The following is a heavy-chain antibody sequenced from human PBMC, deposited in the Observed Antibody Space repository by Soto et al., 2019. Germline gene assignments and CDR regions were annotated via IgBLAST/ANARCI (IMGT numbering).Heavy chain of an antibody. Sequence: QVQLVQSGAELKKPGSSVKVSCKASGDTFSGYPINWVRQAPGEGLEWMGRIIPVFGTTNDAQRFEGRVTFTADESTNTAYIELRGLLSEDTAVYYCARDGGFGELKYGGPGTLVTVSS. D-gene: IGHD3-10*01. CDR2: IIPVFGTT. V-gene: IGHV1-69*18. CDR3: ARDGGFGELKY. J-gene: IGHJ4*02. CDR1: GDTFSGYP.